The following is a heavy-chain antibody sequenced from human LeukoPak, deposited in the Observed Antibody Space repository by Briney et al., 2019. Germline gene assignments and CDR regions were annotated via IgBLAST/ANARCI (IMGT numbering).Heavy chain of an antibody. CDR1: GYTFASYA. V-gene: IGHV1-18*01. J-gene: IGHJ4*02. Sequence: ASVKVSCKASGYTFASYAISWVRQAPGQGLEWMGWISTYNGNTNYAQKFQGRVTMTTETSTSTVYMELRSLRSDDTAVYYCARERYASSSSDCWGQGTLVTVSS. CDR3: ARERYASSSSDC. D-gene: IGHD6-6*01. CDR2: ISTYNGNT.